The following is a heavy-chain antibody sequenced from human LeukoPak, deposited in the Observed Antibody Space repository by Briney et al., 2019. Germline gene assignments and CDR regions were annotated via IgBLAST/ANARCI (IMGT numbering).Heavy chain of an antibody. CDR2: INPNSGGT. CDR3: ARERGVGSSSFDY. D-gene: IGHD2-15*01. Sequence: GASVKVSCKASGYTFTGYYMHWVRQAPGQGLEWMGWINPNSGGTNYAQKFQGRVTMTRDTSISTAYMELSRLRSDDAAVYYCARERGVGSSSFDYWGQGTLVTVSS. CDR1: GYTFTGYY. J-gene: IGHJ4*02. V-gene: IGHV1-2*02.